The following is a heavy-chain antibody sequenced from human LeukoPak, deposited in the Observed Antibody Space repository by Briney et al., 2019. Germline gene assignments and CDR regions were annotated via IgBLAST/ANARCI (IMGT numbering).Heavy chain of an antibody. V-gene: IGHV3-73*01. CDR1: GFTFSGSA. D-gene: IGHD5-18*01. CDR3: TRFRDTALDF. CDR2: IRSKANNYAT. Sequence: PGGSLKLSCAASGFTFSGSAIHWIRQASGKGLEWVGRIRSKANNYATAYAASVKGRFTISRDDSKNTAYLQMNTLKTEDTAVYYCTRFRDTALDFWGQGTLVTVSS. J-gene: IGHJ4*02.